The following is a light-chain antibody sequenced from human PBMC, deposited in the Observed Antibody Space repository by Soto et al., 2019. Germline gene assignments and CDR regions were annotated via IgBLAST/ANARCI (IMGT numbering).Light chain of an antibody. J-gene: IGKJ1*01. CDR3: QQYGSSHWT. Sequence: DIELTQSPRTLSLSPGARATLSCRASQSVSSSYLAWYQQKPGQAPRLLIYGASSRATGIPDRFSGSGSGTDFTLTISRLEPEDFAVYYCQQYGSSHWTFGQGTKVDIK. V-gene: IGKV3-20*01. CDR2: GAS. CDR1: QSVSSSY.